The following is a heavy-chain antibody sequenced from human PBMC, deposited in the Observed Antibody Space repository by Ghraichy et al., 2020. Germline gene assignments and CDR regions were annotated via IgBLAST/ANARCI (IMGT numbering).Heavy chain of an antibody. CDR2: MHYSGST. V-gene: IGHV4-31*03. CDR1: GGSISSGGYY. Sequence: SQTLSLTCTVSGGSISSGGYYWSWIRQHPGKGLEWIGYMHYSGSTYYNPSLKSRVTISVDTSKNQFSLKLSSVTAADTAVYYCARVEAVAGHGGCADYWGQGTLVTVSS. J-gene: IGHJ4*02. D-gene: IGHD6-19*01. CDR3: ARVEAVAGHGGCADY.